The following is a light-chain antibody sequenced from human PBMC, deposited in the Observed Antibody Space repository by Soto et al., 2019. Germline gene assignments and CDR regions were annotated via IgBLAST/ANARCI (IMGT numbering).Light chain of an antibody. CDR3: GSYAGSNTVV. Sequence: QSALTQPPSASGSPGQSVTISCTGTSSDVGAHNFVSWYQQHPGKAPKLIISEVSKRPSGVPDRFSGSKSGNTASLTVSGLQAEDEAEYHCGSYAGSNTVVFGTGTKLTVL. J-gene: IGLJ1*01. V-gene: IGLV2-8*01. CDR2: EVS. CDR1: SSDVGAHNF.